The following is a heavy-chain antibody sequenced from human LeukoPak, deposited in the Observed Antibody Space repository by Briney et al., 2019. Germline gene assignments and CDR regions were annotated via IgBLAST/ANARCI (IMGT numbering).Heavy chain of an antibody. CDR2: IYYSGST. V-gene: IGHV4-59*01. Sequence: SETLSLTCTVSGGSISSYYWNWIRQPPGKGLEWIWCIYYSGSTNYNPSLKSRVTISVDTSKNQFSLKLSSVTAADTAVYYCARGADSSGYYSIFYFDYWGQGTLVTVS. CDR1: GGSISSYY. CDR3: ARGADSSGYYSIFYFDY. D-gene: IGHD3-22*01. J-gene: IGHJ4*02.